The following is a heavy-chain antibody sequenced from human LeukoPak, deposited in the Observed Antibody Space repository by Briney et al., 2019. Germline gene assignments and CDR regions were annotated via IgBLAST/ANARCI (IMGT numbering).Heavy chain of an antibody. V-gene: IGHV1-69*06. CDR1: GYTFTGYY. D-gene: IGHD2-2*01. CDR2: IIPIFGTA. J-gene: IGHJ3*02. CDR3: AREIGGCSSTSCYLDAFDI. Sequence: SVKVSCKASGYTFTGYYMHWVRQAPGQGLEWMGGIIPIFGTANYAQKFQGRVTITADKSTSTAYMELSSLRSEDTAVYYCAREIGGCSSTSCYLDAFDIWGQGTMVTVSS.